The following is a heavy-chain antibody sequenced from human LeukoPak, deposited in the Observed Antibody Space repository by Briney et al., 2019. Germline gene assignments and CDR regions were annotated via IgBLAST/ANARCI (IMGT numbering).Heavy chain of an antibody. Sequence: PGGSLRLSCAASGFTFSSYAMNWVRQAPGKGLEWVAGISSGDRTFQAESVKGRFTISRDKSKDTRYLQMNSLRAEDTAVYYCAKDATASPYFHWFDNWGQGTQVIVSS. CDR1: GFTFSSYA. D-gene: IGHD3-9*01. J-gene: IGHJ4*02. V-gene: IGHV3-23*01. CDR3: AKDATASPYFHWFDN. CDR2: ISSGDRT.